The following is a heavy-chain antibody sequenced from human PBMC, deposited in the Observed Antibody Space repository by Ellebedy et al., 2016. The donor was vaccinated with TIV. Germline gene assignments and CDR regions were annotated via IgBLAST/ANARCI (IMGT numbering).Heavy chain of an antibody. Sequence: GESLKISCEASGFTFSNSNLNWVRQAPGKGLEWVSYISTGSRNIYYADSVKGRFTISRDNAKNSLYLHMNSLRDEGTAVYYCARDGAYNYDTYWYFDLWGRGTLVTVSS. D-gene: IGHD5-18*01. J-gene: IGHJ2*01. CDR1: GFTFSNSN. CDR2: ISTGSRNI. CDR3: ARDGAYNYDTYWYFDL. V-gene: IGHV3-48*02.